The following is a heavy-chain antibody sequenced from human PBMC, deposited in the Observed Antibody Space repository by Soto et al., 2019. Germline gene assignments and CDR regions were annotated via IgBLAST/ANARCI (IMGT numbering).Heavy chain of an antibody. CDR2: SYYSGST. CDR1: SGSIINYY. J-gene: IGHJ3*01. CDR3: ASRLTLATTTGEAFDL. D-gene: IGHD4-17*01. V-gene: IGHV4-59*01. Sequence: QVQLQESGPGLVKPSETLSLTCTVSSGSIINYYWGWIRQPPGKGLEWSGFSYYSGSTNYNSSLTRGVTMSVDMSRQQLSLKPPSVTAADTAVYYCASRLTLATTTGEAFDLWGQGTMVTVSS.